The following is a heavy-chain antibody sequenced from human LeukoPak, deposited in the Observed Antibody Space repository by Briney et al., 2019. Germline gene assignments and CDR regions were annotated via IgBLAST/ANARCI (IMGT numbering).Heavy chain of an antibody. J-gene: IGHJ4*02. CDR3: ARGVEFDY. CDR1: GFSFTSYA. Sequence: PGGSLRLSCAASGFSFTSYAMSWVRQAPGKGLEWVAVIWYDGSNKYYADSVKGRFTISRDNSKNTLYLQMNSLRAEDTAVYYCARGVEFDYWGQGTLVTVSS. V-gene: IGHV3-33*08. CDR2: IWYDGSNK.